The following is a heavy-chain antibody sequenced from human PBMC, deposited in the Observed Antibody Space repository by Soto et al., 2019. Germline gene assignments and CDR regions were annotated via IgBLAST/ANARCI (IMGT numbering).Heavy chain of an antibody. CDR2: IFSSGST. CDR1: GGSITDYS. Sequence: SETLSLTCTVSGGSITDYSWVWIRQPAGKGLEWIGRIFSSGSTNYNPSLKGRITMSLDTSKNQFSLKLDSATATDTAVYFCARDQGVVVTADNWFDPWGQGILVTVSS. J-gene: IGHJ5*02. V-gene: IGHV4-4*07. CDR3: ARDQGVVVTADNWFDP. D-gene: IGHD2-21*02.